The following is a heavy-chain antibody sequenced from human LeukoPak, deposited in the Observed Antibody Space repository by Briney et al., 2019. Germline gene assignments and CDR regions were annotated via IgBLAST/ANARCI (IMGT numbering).Heavy chain of an antibody. CDR3: ARDNYDYVWGSYRPHMAIDY. Sequence: ASVKVSCTASGYTLGGYYMHWVRQAPGQGLEWMGWINPNTGGTNYAQKFQGRVTMTRDTSISTAYMELNSLRSDDTAVYYCARDNYDYVWGSYRPHMAIDYWGQGTLVTVSS. J-gene: IGHJ4*02. D-gene: IGHD3-16*02. V-gene: IGHV1-2*02. CDR1: GYTLGGYY. CDR2: INPNTGGT.